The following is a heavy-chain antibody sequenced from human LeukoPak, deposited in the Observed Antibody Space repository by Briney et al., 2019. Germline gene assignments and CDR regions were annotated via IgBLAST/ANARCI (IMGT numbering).Heavy chain of an antibody. Sequence: SETLSLTCTVSGGSISSGGYYWSWIRQHPGKGLEWIGYIYYSGSTYYNPSLKSRVTISVDTSKNQFSLKLSSVTAADTAVYYCARDLVVVVSDYYYYCGMDVWGQGTTVTVSS. D-gene: IGHD2-15*01. CDR1: GGSISSGGYY. CDR3: ARDLVVVVSDYYYYCGMDV. CDR2: IYYSGST. J-gene: IGHJ6*02. V-gene: IGHV4-31*03.